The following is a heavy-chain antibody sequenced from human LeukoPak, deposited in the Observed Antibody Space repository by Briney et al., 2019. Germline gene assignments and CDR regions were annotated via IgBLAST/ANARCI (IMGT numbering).Heavy chain of an antibody. D-gene: IGHD3-22*01. V-gene: IGHV3-30*04. Sequence: PGRSLRLSCAASGFTFSSYPMHWVRQAPGKGLEWVAVISYDGSSKYYAESVKGRFTISRDDSKNTLYLQMNRLRADDTAVYYCARDYGVSVYYRPGRNWGQGTLVTVSS. J-gene: IGHJ4*02. CDR1: GFTFSSYP. CDR3: ARDYGVSVYYRPGRN. CDR2: ISYDGSSK.